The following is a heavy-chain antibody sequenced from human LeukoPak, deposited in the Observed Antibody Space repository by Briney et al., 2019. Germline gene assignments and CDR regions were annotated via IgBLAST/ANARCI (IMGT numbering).Heavy chain of an antibody. CDR3: ATHGGGPYNWFDP. D-gene: IGHD2-15*01. J-gene: IGHJ5*02. V-gene: IGHV4-59*05. CDR2: IYYSGST. CDR1: GGSISSYY. Sequence: SETLSLTCTVSGGSISSYYWSWIRQPPGKGLEWIGSIYYSGSTYYNPSLKSRVTISVDTSKNQFSLKLSSVIAADTAVYYCATHGGGPYNWFDPWGQGTLVTVSS.